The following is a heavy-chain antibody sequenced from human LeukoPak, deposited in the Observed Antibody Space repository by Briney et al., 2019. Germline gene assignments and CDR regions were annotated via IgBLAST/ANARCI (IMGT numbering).Heavy chain of an antibody. CDR1: GFTVSGNY. Sequence: PGGSLRLSCAVSGFTVSGNYMSWVRQAPGKGLEWVSLIYSGGTTYYADSVKGRFTISRDNAKNSMYLQMNSLRAEDTAVYYCAGEAVTGRGVFWYMDVWGKGTTVTISS. CDR3: AGEAVTGRGVFWYMDV. D-gene: IGHD6-19*01. V-gene: IGHV3-53*01. CDR2: IYSGGTT. J-gene: IGHJ6*04.